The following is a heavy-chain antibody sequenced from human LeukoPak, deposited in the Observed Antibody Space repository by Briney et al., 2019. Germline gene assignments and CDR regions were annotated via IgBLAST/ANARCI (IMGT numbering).Heavy chain of an antibody. Sequence: ASVKVSCKASGYTFTSYAMNWVRQAPGQGLEWMGWINTNTGNPTYAQGFTGRFVFSLDTSVSTAYLQISSLKAEDTAVYYCARGACRDGYNGPQLTFDYWGQGTLVTVSS. D-gene: IGHD5-24*01. J-gene: IGHJ4*02. CDR3: ARGACRDGYNGPQLTFDY. V-gene: IGHV7-4-1*02. CDR2: INTNTGNP. CDR1: GYTFTSYA.